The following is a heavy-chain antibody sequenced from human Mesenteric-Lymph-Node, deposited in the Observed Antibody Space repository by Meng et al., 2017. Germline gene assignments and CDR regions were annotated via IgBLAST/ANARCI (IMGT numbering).Heavy chain of an antibody. CDR2: LIAVFDKT. J-gene: IGHJ4*02. CDR3: ARGRRNEPLFDY. Sequence: QVQLVQSGAEVKKPGSSVKVACKTSGGSFSTHTFSWVLQAPGQGLEGMGSLIAVFDKTKAAPRFQDRVTFTADESTSTAYMELSSLTFDDTAVYFCARGRRNEPLFDYWGQGTLVTVSS. D-gene: IGHD1-14*01. V-gene: IGHV1-69*13. CDR1: GGSFSTHT.